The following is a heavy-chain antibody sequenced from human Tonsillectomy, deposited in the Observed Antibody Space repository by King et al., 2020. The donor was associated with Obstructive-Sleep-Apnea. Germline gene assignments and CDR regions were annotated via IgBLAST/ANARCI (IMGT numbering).Heavy chain of an antibody. CDR1: GFTFSSYW. D-gene: IGHD6-19*01. V-gene: IGHV3-7*03. Sequence: VQLVESGGGLVQPGGSLRLSCAASGFTFSSYWMSWVRQAPGKGLEWVANIKQDGSEKYYVDAVKGRFTISRDNAKNSLYLQMNSLRAEDTGVYYCARPIAVAGTYYFDYWGQGTLVTVSS. CDR3: ARPIAVAGTYYFDY. J-gene: IGHJ4*02. CDR2: IKQDGSEK.